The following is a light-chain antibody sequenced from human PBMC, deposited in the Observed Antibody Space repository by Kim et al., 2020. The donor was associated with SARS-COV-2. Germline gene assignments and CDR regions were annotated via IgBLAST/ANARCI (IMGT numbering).Light chain of an antibody. V-gene: IGLV2-14*03. J-gene: IGLJ3*02. CDR1: SSDVGGYNY. Sequence: QSITISCTGTSSDVGGYNYVSWYQQHPGKAPKLMIYDVSKRPSGVSNRFSGSKSGNTASLTISGLQAEDEADYYCSSYTSSSTFGVLGGGTKLTVL. CDR2: DVS. CDR3: SSYTSSSTFGV.